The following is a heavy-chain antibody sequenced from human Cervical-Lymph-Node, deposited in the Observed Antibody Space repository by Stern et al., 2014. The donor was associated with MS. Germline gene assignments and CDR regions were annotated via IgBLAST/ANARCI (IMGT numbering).Heavy chain of an antibody. J-gene: IGHJ5*02. D-gene: IGHD2/OR15-2a*01. V-gene: IGHV1-69*01. CDR3: ARGGLLSTWFDP. Sequence: VQLVQSGAEVKKPGSSVKVSCQASGGTFSSYDISWVRQAPGQGLEWMGGSIPIVCTANYAQKFQGRVTITEDESTSTAYMELSSLRSEDTAVYYCARGGLLSTWFDPWGQGTLVTVSS. CDR1: GGTFSSYD. CDR2: SIPIVCTA.